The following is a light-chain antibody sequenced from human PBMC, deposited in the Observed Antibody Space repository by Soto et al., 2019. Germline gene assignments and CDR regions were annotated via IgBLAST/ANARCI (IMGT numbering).Light chain of an antibody. Sequence: QSVLTQPPSASGSPGQSVTISCTGTSSDVGGCNYVSWYQQHPGKAPKLMIYEVTKRPSGVPDRFSGSKSGNTASLTVSGLQAEDEADYYCSSYAGNNNVVFGGGTQLTVL. CDR2: EVT. J-gene: IGLJ2*01. V-gene: IGLV2-8*01. CDR1: SSDVGGCNY. CDR3: SSYAGNNNVV.